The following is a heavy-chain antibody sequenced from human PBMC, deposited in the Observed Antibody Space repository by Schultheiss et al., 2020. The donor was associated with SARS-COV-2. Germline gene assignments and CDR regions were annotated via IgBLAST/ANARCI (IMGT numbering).Heavy chain of an antibody. J-gene: IGHJ4*02. CDR1: GFTFSTYA. CDR3: ARDLKDGDYAGVFDF. D-gene: IGHD4-17*01. CDR2: ISSGGSTI. Sequence: GGSLRLSCAASGFTFSTYAMTWIRQAPGKGLEWVSYISSGGSTIYYADFVKGRFTISRDNAKDSLYLQMNSLTPEDTAVYHCARDLKDGDYAGVFDFWGQGTLVTVSS. V-gene: IGHV3-11*04.